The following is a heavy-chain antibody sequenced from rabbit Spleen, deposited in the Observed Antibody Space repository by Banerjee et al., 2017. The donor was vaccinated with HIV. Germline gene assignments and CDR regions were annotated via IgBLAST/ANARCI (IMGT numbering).Heavy chain of an antibody. V-gene: IGHV1S7*01. CDR1: GFTVRSYY. D-gene: IGHD4-1*01. CDR2: IDPVFGIT. CDR3: ARDGYSRGWGIILYYFNL. Sequence: LLKESGGGLVPPGGSLKLTCNASGFTVRSYYINWVRSAPGKGLEWIGYIDPVFGITYYANWVNGRFSISRENAQNTVFLQMTSLTAADTATYFCARDGYSRGWGIILYYFNLWGQGTLVTVS. J-gene: IGHJ4*01.